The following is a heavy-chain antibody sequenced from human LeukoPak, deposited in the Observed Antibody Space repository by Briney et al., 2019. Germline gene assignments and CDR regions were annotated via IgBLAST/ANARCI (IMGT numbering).Heavy chain of an antibody. CDR3: ARPLDYYDSSGYYY. D-gene: IGHD3-22*01. Sequence: SGTLSLTCTVSGGSISSYYWSWIRQPAGKGLEWIGRIYTSGSTNYNPSLKSRVTMSVDTSKNQFSLKLSSVTAADTAVYYCARPLDYYDSSGYYYWGRGTLVTVSS. CDR1: GGSISSYY. J-gene: IGHJ4*02. CDR2: IYTSGST. V-gene: IGHV4-4*07.